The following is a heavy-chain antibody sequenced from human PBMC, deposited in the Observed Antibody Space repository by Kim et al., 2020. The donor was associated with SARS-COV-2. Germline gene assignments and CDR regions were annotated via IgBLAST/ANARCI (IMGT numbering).Heavy chain of an antibody. D-gene: IGHD3-3*01. V-gene: IGHV7-4-1*02. Sequence: ASVKVSCKASGYTFTSYAMNWVRQAPGQGLEWMGWINTNTGNPTYAQGFTGRFVFSLDTSVSTAYLQISSLKAEDTAVYYCARVPTGGYDFWSGYYVPTFDYWGQGTLVTVSS. CDR1: GYTFTSYA. CDR3: ARVPTGGYDFWSGYYVPTFDY. J-gene: IGHJ4*02. CDR2: INTNTGNP.